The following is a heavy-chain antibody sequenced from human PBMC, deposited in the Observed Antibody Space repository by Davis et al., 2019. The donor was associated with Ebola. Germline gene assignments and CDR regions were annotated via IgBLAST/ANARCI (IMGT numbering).Heavy chain of an antibody. V-gene: IGHV3-11*04. D-gene: IGHD2-2*01. CDR1: GFTFSDYY. Sequence: GGSLRLSCAASGFTFSDYYMTWIRQSPGKGLEWVSYTSSRSRTIYYTDSVRGRFTISRDNAKNSLYLQMNSLRDEDTAVYYCARDGSRGYDMDVWGQGTTVTVSS. J-gene: IGHJ6*02. CDR3: ARDGSRGYDMDV. CDR2: TSSRSRTI.